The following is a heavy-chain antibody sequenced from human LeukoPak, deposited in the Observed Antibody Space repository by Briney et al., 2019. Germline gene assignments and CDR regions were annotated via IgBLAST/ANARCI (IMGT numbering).Heavy chain of an antibody. V-gene: IGHV4-39*07. Sequence: SETLSLTCTVSGGSISSSSYYWGWIRQPPGKGLEWIGSIHYSGSTYFNPSLKSRVTIFVDTSKNQFSLKLSSVTAADTAVYYCARRNDPYGLDVWGQGTTVTVSS. J-gene: IGHJ6*02. CDR3: ARRNDPYGLDV. CDR2: IHYSGST. CDR1: GGSISSSSYY. D-gene: IGHD1-1*01.